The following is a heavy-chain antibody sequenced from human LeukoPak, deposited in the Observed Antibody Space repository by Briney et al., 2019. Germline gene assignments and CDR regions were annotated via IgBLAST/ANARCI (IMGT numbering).Heavy chain of an antibody. CDR1: GFTFSSYW. CDR2: IKQDGSEK. CDR3: ARDQVAAAPDY. J-gene: IGHJ4*02. V-gene: IGHV3-7*01. Sequence: GGSLRLSCAASGFTFSSYWMSWVRQAPGKGLDWVANIKQDGSEKYYVDSVKGRFTISRDNAKNSLYLQMNSLRAEDTAVYYCARDQVAAAPDYWGQGTLVTVSS. D-gene: IGHD6-13*01.